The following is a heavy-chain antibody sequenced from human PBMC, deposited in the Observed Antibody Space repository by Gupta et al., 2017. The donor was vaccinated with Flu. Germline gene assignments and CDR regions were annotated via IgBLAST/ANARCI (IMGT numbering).Heavy chain of an antibody. V-gene: IGHV3-11*01. CDR1: GFPFRDYF. Sequence: QLVQSGGGLVNPGGSLGLSCVASGFPFRDYFMSWIRQAPGKGPEWVAYIAGSGRNVYYADSVEGRFTVTRDNARNSVFLHMHNLGPQDTATYYCARDRRDLDKGYYYYYMDVWGKGATVTVSS. CDR3: ARDRRDLDKGYYYYYMDV. D-gene: IGHD3-9*01. CDR2: IAGSGRNV. J-gene: IGHJ6*03.